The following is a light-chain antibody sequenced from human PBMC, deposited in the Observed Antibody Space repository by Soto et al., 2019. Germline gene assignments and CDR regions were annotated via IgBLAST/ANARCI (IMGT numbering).Light chain of an antibody. Sequence: QSALTQPPSASGSPGQSVTISCTGTRSDVGGYNYVSWYQQHPGKAPKLMIYEVSKRPSGVPDRFSGSKSGNTASLTVSGLQAEDEADYYCRSYAVSNNFGGVVFGGGTKLTVL. CDR3: RSYAVSNNFGGVV. CDR1: RSDVGGYNY. J-gene: IGLJ2*01. CDR2: EVS. V-gene: IGLV2-8*01.